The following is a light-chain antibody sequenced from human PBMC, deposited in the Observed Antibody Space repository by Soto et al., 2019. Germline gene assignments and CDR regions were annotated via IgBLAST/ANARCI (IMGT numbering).Light chain of an antibody. CDR3: CSYAGSPYVV. CDR2: DVS. J-gene: IGLJ2*01. V-gene: IGLV2-11*01. CDR1: SSDVGGYNY. Sequence: QSVLTQPRSVSGSPGQSVTISCTGTSSDVGGYNYVSWYQQHPGKAPKLMIYDVSKRPSGVPDRFSGSKSGNTASLTISGLQAEEEADYYCCSYAGSPYVVFGGGTKLTVL.